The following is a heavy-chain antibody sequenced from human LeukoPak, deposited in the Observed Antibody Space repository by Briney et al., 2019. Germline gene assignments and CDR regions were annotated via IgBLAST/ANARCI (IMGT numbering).Heavy chain of an antibody. D-gene: IGHD3-10*01. V-gene: IGHV1-8*01. CDR1: GYTFTSYD. CDR2: MNPNSGNT. Sequence: GASVKVSCKTSGYTFTSYDINWVRQATGQGLEWMGWMNPNSGNTGYAQKFQGRVTMIRNTSISTAYMELSSLRSEDTAVYFCTRGVMKGSGKTFDYWGQGTLVTVSS. J-gene: IGHJ4*02. CDR3: TRGVMKGSGKTFDY.